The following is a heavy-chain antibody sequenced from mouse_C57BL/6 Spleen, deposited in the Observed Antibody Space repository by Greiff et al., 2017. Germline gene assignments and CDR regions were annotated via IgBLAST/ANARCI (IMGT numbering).Heavy chain of an antibody. D-gene: IGHD1-1*01. CDR2: INPNYGTT. CDR1: GYSFTDYN. J-gene: IGHJ2*01. V-gene: IGHV1-39*01. CDR3: ARTLEVEREYYFDY. Sequence: QLQESGPELVKPGASVKISCKASGYSFTDYNMNWVKQSNGKSLEWIGVINPNYGTTSYNQKFKGKATLTVDQSSSTAYMQLNSLTSEDSAVYYCARTLEVEREYYFDYWGQGTTLTVSS.